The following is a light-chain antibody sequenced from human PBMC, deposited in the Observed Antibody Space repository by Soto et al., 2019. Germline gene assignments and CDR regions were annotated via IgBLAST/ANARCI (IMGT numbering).Light chain of an antibody. J-gene: IGKJ1*01. CDR2: DAS. CDR1: QSVSSN. V-gene: IGKV3-15*01. Sequence: IVLTQSPDTLSLSPGERATLSCRASQSVSSNYLAWYQQKPGQAPRLLIYDASTRATGIPARFSGSGSGTEFTLTISSLQSEDFAVYYCQQYNNWPRTFGQRTKVDI. CDR3: QQYNNWPRT.